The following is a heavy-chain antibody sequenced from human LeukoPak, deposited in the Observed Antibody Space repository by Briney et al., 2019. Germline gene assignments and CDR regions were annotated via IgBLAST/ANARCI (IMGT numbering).Heavy chain of an antibody. CDR2: INPNSGGT. Sequence: GASVKVSCKASGYTFTGYYMHWVRQAPGQGLEWMGWINPNSGGTNYAQKFQGRVTMTRDTSISTAYTELSRLRSDDTAVYYCARASLWFGELAAFDYWGQGTLVTVSS. J-gene: IGHJ4*02. CDR3: ARASLWFGELAAFDY. V-gene: IGHV1-2*02. D-gene: IGHD3-10*01. CDR1: GYTFTGYY.